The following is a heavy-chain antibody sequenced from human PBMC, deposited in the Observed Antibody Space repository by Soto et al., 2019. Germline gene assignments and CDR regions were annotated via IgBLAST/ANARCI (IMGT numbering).Heavy chain of an antibody. CDR2: IYYSGST. V-gene: IGHV4-39*01. J-gene: IGHJ4*02. D-gene: IGHD3-9*01. CDR1: GGSISSSSYY. CDR3: ARHWGLGYDILTGYYFFDY. Sequence: QLQLQESGPGLVKPSETLSLTCTVSGGSISSSSYYWGWIRQPPGKGLEWIGSIYYSGSTYYNPSLKSRVTISVDTSKNQFSLKLSSVTAADTAVYYCARHWGLGYDILTGYYFFDYWGQGTLVTVSS.